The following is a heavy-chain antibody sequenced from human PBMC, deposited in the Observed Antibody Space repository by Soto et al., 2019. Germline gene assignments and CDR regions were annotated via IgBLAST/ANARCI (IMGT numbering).Heavy chain of an antibody. Sequence: PGGSLRLSSAASRFTFSSYGMRCVRHAPRNGLEWVSAISGSGGSTYYANSVKGRFTISIDNCENTMYLQFNSLGAEETAVYYCAKQSHYYDTSGYPAPHDYWGQGTLVTVSS. V-gene: IGHV3-23*01. CDR3: AKQSHYYDTSGYPAPHDY. CDR1: RFTFSSYG. CDR2: ISGSGGST. J-gene: IGHJ4*02. D-gene: IGHD3-22*01.